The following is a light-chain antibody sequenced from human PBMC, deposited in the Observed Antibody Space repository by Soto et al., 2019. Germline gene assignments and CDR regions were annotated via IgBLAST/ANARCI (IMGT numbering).Light chain of an antibody. Sequence: DIVLTQSPGTLSLSPGERATLSCRASQSVSSNHLAWYQQKPDQAPRLLIYGGSSRATGIPVRFSGSGSETDFTLTITRLEPEDFAVYYCQQYSSSRTFGQGTKVDIK. CDR2: GGS. CDR3: QQYSSSRT. CDR1: QSVSSNH. V-gene: IGKV3-20*01. J-gene: IGKJ1*01.